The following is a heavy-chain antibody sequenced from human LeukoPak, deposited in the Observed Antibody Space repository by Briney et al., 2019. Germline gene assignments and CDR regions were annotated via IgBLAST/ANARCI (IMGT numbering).Heavy chain of an antibody. D-gene: IGHD4-23*01. CDR2: IIPIFGTA. CDR3: AREERRGGKATPDFDY. V-gene: IGHV1-69*05. Sequence: GASVKVSYKASGGTFSSYAISWVRQAPGQGLEWMVRIIPIFGTANYAQKFQGRVTITTDESTSTAYMELSSLRSEDTAVYYCAREERRGGKATPDFDYWGQGTLVTVSS. J-gene: IGHJ4*02. CDR1: GGTFSSYA.